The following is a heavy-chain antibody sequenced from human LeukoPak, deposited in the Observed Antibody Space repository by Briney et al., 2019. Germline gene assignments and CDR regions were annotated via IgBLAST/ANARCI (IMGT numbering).Heavy chain of an antibody. CDR2: ISPSDGST. J-gene: IGHJ4*02. D-gene: IGHD4-11*01. CDR1: GYTFTNYY. V-gene: IGHV1-46*01. CDR3: ARPRATSTYTFDY. Sequence: AAVKVSCKASGYTFTNYYMHWVRQAPVQGLEWMGIISPSDGSTSHAQKFQGRVTMTSDMSTSTVYMELHSLRSDDTAVYYCARPRATSTYTFDYWGQGTMVTVSS.